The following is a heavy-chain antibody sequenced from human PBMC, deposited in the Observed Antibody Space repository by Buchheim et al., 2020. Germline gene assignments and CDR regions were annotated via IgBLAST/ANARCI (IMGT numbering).Heavy chain of an antibody. V-gene: IGHV3-33*01. CDR2: IWYDGNEK. Sequence: QVQLVESGGGVVQPGTSLTLSCAASGFPFSTYGMHWIRRAPGKGLEWVAVIWYDGNEKYYADAVKGRFTISRENSQNTVYLQMNSLRVDDTAVYYCAREFSLCPRDWGRGTL. CDR1: GFPFSTYG. CDR3: AREFSLCPRD. J-gene: IGHJ4*02. D-gene: IGHD3-3*01.